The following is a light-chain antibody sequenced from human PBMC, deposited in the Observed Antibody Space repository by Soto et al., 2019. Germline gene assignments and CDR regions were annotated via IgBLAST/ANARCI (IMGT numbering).Light chain of an antibody. V-gene: IGKV1-5*01. Sequence: DIQMTQSPSTLSASVGDRVTITCRASQSINNWLTWYQQKPGKAPKALIYDASSLESGVPSRFSGSRSGTEFTLTISSLQPDDFATYYCQQYNGYFGGGTKVEIK. CDR2: DAS. CDR1: QSINNW. CDR3: QQYNGY. J-gene: IGKJ4*01.